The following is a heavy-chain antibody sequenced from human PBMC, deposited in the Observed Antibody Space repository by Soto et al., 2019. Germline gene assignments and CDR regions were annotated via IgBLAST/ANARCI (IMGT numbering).Heavy chain of an antibody. CDR1: GGSISSGGYY. CDR3: ARDLRRGYYYYGMDV. J-gene: IGHJ6*02. D-gene: IGHD3-16*01. CDR2: IYYSGST. Sequence: SETLSLTCTVSGGSISSGGYYWSWIRQHPGKGLEWIGYIYYSGSTYYNPSLKSRVTISVDTSKNQFSLKLSSVTAADTAVYYCARDLRRGYYYYGMDVWGQGTTVTVSS. V-gene: IGHV4-31*03.